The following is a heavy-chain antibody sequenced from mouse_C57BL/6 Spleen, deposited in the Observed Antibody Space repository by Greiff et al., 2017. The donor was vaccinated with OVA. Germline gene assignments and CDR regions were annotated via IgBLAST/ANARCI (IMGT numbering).Heavy chain of an antibody. J-gene: IGHJ4*01. CDR3: ARTTTVVAPY. CDR2: IYPGDGDT. CDR1: GYTFSSSW. D-gene: IGHD1-1*01. V-gene: IGHV1-82*01. Sequence: QVHVKQSGPELVKPGASVKISCKASGYTFSSSWMNWVKQRPGKGLEWIGRIYPGDGDTNYNGKFNGKATLTADKSSSTAYMQLSSLTSEDSAVYFCARTTTVVAPYWGQGTSVTVSS.